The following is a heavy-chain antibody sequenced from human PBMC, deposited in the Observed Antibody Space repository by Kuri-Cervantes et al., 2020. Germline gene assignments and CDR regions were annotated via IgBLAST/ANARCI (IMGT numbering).Heavy chain of an antibody. Sequence: SETLSLTCTVSGGSISSSSYYWGWIRQPPGKGLEWIGSIYYSGSTYYNPSPKSRVTISVDTSKNQFSLKLSSVTAADTAVYYCARAQNYYGMDVWGQGTTVTVSS. CDR3: ARAQNYYGMDV. J-gene: IGHJ6*02. CDR1: GGSISSSSYY. V-gene: IGHV4-39*07. CDR2: IYYSGST.